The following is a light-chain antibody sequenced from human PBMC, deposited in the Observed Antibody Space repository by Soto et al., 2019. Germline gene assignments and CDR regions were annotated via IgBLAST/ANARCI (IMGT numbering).Light chain of an antibody. J-gene: IGKJ1*01. CDR1: QSISNNY. CDR3: QQYAASPRT. CDR2: GAS. V-gene: IGKV3-20*01. Sequence: ILLTQSPGTVSLSPVEIASLSCSPSQSISNNYLAWYQQTPGQAPRLLIYGASSRATGIPDRFSGSGSATDFTLTISRLEPEDFAVYYCQQYAASPRTFGQGTKVDIK.